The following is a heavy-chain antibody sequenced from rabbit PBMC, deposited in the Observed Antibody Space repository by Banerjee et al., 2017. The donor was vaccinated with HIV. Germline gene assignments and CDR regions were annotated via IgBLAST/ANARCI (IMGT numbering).Heavy chain of an antibody. D-gene: IGHD6-1*01. CDR3: ARDRDCGYGCAIFSL. J-gene: IGHJ4*01. CDR2: IYIGSGST. Sequence: QEQLVESGGDLVQPEGSLTLTCTASGFSFSNSHYICWVRQAPGKGLEWVGCIYIGSGSTYYANWAKGRFTISKASSTTVTLQITSLTAADTATYFCARDRDCGYGCAIFSLWGPGTLVTVS. V-gene: IGHV1S45*01. CDR1: GFSFSNSHY.